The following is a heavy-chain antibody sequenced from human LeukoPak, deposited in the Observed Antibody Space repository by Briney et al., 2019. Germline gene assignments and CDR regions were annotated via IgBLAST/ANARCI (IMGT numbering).Heavy chain of an antibody. CDR3: ARDLYNWSPFDY. V-gene: IGHV3-30-3*01. Sequence: PGGSLRLSCAASGFTFSSYAMHWVRQAPGKGLEWVAVISYDGSNKYYADSVKGRFTISRDNSKNTLYLQMNSLRAEDTAVYYCARDLYNWSPFDYWGQGTLVTVSS. CDR2: ISYDGSNK. J-gene: IGHJ4*02. D-gene: IGHD1-20*01. CDR1: GFTFSSYA.